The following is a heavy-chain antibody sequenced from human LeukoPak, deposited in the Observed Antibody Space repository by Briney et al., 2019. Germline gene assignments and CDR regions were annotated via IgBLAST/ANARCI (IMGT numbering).Heavy chain of an antibody. V-gene: IGHV1-18*01. CDR2: ISAYNGNT. Sequence: GASVTVSFTASGYTFTSYGISWVRQAPGQGLEWMGWISAYNGNTNYAQKLQGRVTMTRDTSTSTVYMELSSLRPEDTAVYYCARDQRVGYSYGYMRYWGQGTLVTVSS. D-gene: IGHD5-18*01. J-gene: IGHJ4*02. CDR3: ARDQRVGYSYGYMRY. CDR1: GYTFTSYG.